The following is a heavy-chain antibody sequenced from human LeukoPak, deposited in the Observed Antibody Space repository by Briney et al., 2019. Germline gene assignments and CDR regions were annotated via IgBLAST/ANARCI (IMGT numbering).Heavy chain of an antibody. CDR3: AKEGQWLPYFDY. V-gene: IGHV3-23*01. D-gene: IGHD6-19*01. J-gene: IGHJ4*02. CDR1: GFTFSSYW. CDR2: ISGSGDSA. Sequence: GGSLRLSCAASGFTFSSYWMHWVRQAPGKGLEWVSTISGSGDSAYYADSVEGRFTISRDNSKNTLYLQMNSLRAEDTTVYYCAKEGQWLPYFDYWGQGTLVTVSS.